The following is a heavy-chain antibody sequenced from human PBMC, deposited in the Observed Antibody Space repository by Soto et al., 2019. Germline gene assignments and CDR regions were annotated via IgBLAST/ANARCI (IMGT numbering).Heavy chain of an antibody. Sequence: GGSLRLSCAASGFTFSSYAMHWVRQAPGKGLEWVAVISYDGSNKYYADSVKGRFTISRDNSKNTLYLQMNSLRAEDTAVYYCARVSNTAMAPGAYYYYYGMDVWGQGTTVTVSS. CDR3: ARVSNTAMAPGAYYYYYGMDV. V-gene: IGHV3-30-3*01. D-gene: IGHD5-18*01. J-gene: IGHJ6*02. CDR1: GFTFSSYA. CDR2: ISYDGSNK.